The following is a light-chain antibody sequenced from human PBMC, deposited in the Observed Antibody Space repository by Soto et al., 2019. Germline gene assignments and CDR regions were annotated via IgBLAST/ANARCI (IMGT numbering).Light chain of an antibody. CDR3: RAYRGSSTLVV. Sequence: QSALTQPASVSGSPGQSITISCTGTITDVGDCNYVSCYQQHPETAPKLIIYDVSNRPSGGSNRFSGSKSGNTASLTISGPHPEDEADYYCRAYRGSSTLVVFGAGTKLTVL. CDR2: DVS. V-gene: IGLV2-14*01. CDR1: ITDVGDCNY. J-gene: IGLJ2*01.